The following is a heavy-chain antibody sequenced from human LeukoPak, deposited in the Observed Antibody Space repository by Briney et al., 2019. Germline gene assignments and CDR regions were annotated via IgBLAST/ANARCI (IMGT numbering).Heavy chain of an antibody. CDR1: GFTFSSYG. J-gene: IGHJ5*02. CDR3: ARNPQLLWALDP. Sequence: GGPLRLSCAASGFTFSSYGMSWVRQAPGKGLEWVSAISGSGGSTYYADSVKGRFTISRDNSKNTLYLQMNSLRAEDTAVYYSARNPQLLWALDPWGQGTLVTVSS. V-gene: IGHV3-23*01. D-gene: IGHD2-2*01. CDR2: ISGSGGST.